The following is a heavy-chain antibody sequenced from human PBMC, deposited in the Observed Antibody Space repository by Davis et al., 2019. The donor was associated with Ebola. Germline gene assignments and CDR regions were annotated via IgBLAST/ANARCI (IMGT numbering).Heavy chain of an antibody. Sequence: AASVKVSCKASGYTFTGYYMYWVRQAPGNGLVWMGWINPNSGGTNYAQKFQGRVTMTRDTSISTAYMELSRVRSDDTAVYYCARVSAYYDSTGPVVYWGQGTLVTVSS. CDR2: INPNSGGT. V-gene: IGHV1-2*02. J-gene: IGHJ4*02. D-gene: IGHD3-22*01. CDR1: GYTFTGYY. CDR3: ARVSAYYDSTGPVVY.